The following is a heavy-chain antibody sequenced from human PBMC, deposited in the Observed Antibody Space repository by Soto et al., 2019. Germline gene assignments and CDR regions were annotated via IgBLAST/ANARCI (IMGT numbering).Heavy chain of an antibody. J-gene: IGHJ5*02. CDR2: ISGYNGDI. CDR3: ARDVGLLRLCSTTYCYLAA. CDR1: GYTFTTYG. Sequence: QAQMVQSGAEVKKPGASVKVSCRTSGYTFTTYGGSWVRQAPGQGLEWMGWISGYNGDITYAERLQGRLTMTTDTSTSTAYMELRSLRPEDTAVYYCARDVGLLRLCSTTYCYLAAWGQRTLVTVSS. V-gene: IGHV1-18*01. D-gene: IGHD2-2*01.